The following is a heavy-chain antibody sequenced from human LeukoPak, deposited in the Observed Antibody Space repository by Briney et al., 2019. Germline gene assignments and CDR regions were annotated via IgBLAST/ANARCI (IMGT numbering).Heavy chain of an antibody. CDR1: GFTFSNYA. CDR2: ISNSGVNT. Sequence: PGGSLRLSCAASGFTFSNYAMNWVRQAPGKGLEWVSGISNSGVNTYPADSVKGRFSISRDNSKNTVYLQMNSLRAGDTAIYYCAKGYSYGPAVDYWGQGTLVTVSS. J-gene: IGHJ4*02. V-gene: IGHV3-23*01. D-gene: IGHD5-18*01. CDR3: AKGYSYGPAVDY.